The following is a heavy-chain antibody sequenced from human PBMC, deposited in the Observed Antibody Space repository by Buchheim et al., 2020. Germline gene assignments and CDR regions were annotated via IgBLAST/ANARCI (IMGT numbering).Heavy chain of an antibody. J-gene: IGHJ6*02. CDR1: GFTFSSYA. CDR2: ISYDGSNK. Sequence: VQLLESGGGLVQPGGSLRLSCAASGFTFSSYAMSWVRQAPGKGLEWVAVISYDGSNKYYADSVKGRFTISRDNSKNTLYLQMNSLRAEDTAVYYCAKDRITMIVVVMGPLSGMDVWGQGTT. D-gene: IGHD3-22*01. V-gene: IGHV3-30*18. CDR3: AKDRITMIVVVMGPLSGMDV.